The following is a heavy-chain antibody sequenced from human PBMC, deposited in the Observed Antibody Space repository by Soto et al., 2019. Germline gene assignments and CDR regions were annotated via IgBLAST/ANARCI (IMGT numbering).Heavy chain of an antibody. Sequence: ASVNVSCKSSGYTFTTYSIHWVRQAPGQRLEWMGWINVGNGNTKYSQKFQGRVTITRDTSASTAHMELSGLRSEDTAVYYCAYDSSGYLDYWGQGTLVTVSS. CDR1: GYTFTTYS. CDR2: INVGNGNT. D-gene: IGHD3-22*01. J-gene: IGHJ4*02. CDR3: AYDSSGYLDY. V-gene: IGHV1-3*01.